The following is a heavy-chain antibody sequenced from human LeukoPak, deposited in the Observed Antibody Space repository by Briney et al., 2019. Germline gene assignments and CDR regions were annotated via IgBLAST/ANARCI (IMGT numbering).Heavy chain of an antibody. V-gene: IGHV1-24*01. CDR1: GYTLTELS. CDR2: FDPEDGET. Sequence: ASVKVSCKVSGYTLTELSMHWVRQAPGKGLEWMGGFDPEDGETIYAQKFQGRATMTEDTSTDTAYMELSSLRSEDTAVYYCATDRDSRAAGGFDYWGQGTLVTVSS. J-gene: IGHJ4*02. D-gene: IGHD6-13*01. CDR3: ATDRDSRAAGGFDY.